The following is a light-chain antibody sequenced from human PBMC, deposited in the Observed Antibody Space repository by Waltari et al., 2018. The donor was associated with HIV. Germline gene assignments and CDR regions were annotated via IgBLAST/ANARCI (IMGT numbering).Light chain of an antibody. J-gene: IGLJ1*01. CDR1: SSNIGSGS. V-gene: IGLV1-47*01. CDR3: AVWDGSLSDYV. Sequence: QSVLTQPPSASGTPGQRVTISCSGSSSNIGSGSVCWYQQLPGMAPKPLIHRNNRPPSGGPGRFSGAKSGTSASRTISGLRSEDEADYYCAVWDGSLSDYVFGSGTQVTVL. CDR2: RNN.